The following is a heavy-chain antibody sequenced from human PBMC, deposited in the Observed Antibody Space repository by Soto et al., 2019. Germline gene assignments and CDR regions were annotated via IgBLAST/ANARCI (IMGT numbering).Heavy chain of an antibody. CDR3: ATLVVAARRNLAHYYHYGLDV. J-gene: IGHJ6*02. V-gene: IGHV3-23*01. CDR2: ISGSGGST. Sequence: GGSLRLSCAASGFTFSSYAKSWVRQAPGKGLEWVSAISGSGGSTYYADSVKGRFTISRDNSKNTLYLQMNSLRAEDTAVYYCATLVVAARRNLAHYYHYGLDVWGQGTTVTVSS. CDR1: GFTFSSYA. D-gene: IGHD2-15*01.